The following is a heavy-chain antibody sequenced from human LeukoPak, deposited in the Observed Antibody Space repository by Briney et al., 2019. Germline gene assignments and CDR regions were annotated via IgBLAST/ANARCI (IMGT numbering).Heavy chain of an antibody. Sequence: ASVKVSCKASGYTFTAYYMHWVRQAPGQGLEWMGWINLNSGASNCTQKFQGRVTMTRDTSIGTAYMELSSLRSEDTAVYYCARGLDYYDSSGYLYYFDYWGQGTLVTVSS. CDR1: GYTFTAYY. J-gene: IGHJ4*02. D-gene: IGHD3-22*01. CDR3: ARGLDYYDSSGYLYYFDY. CDR2: INLNSGAS. V-gene: IGHV1-2*02.